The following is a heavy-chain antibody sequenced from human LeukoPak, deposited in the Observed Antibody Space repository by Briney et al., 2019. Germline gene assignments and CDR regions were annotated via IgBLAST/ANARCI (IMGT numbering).Heavy chain of an antibody. CDR2: IRSKAYGGTT. D-gene: IGHD6-13*01. V-gene: IGHV3-49*04. CDR3: TRVAGQLVRGWFDP. Sequence: PGGSLRLSCTASGFTFGDCAMSWVRQAPGKGLEWVGFIRSKAYGGTTEYAASVKGRFTISRDDSKSIAYLQMNSLKTEDTAVYYCTRVAGQLVRGWFDPWGQGTLVTVSS. J-gene: IGHJ5*02. CDR1: GFTFGDCA.